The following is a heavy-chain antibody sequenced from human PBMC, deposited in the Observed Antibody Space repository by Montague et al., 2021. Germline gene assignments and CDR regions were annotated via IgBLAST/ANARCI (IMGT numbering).Heavy chain of an antibody. CDR3: ARRLGISAPFDY. Sequence: SETLSLTCTVTGGSISEVYWCWIRQSPQKGLEWVGYSYDSGTSNYNPTLNIRVTISEDTSMKQYSLNLRSVTAADTAVYFCARRLGISAPFDYWGQGTLVTVSS. J-gene: IGHJ4*02. D-gene: IGHD7-27*01. CDR1: GGSISEVY. V-gene: IGHV4-59*08. CDR2: SYDSGTS.